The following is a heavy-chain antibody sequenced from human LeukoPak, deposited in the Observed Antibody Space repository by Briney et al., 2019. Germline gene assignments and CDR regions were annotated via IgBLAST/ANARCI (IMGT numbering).Heavy chain of an antibody. CDR3: ARCGAAVTTHFSH. Sequence: ASVQVSCKASGYSFSIYGITWARQAPGQGLGYLGWISASDGATNYAQKVQDRVTMTTDTSTSTAYLELRSLRSEDTAVYYCARCGAAVTTHFSHWGQGTLVTVSS. J-gene: IGHJ4*02. CDR1: GYSFSIYG. V-gene: IGHV1-18*01. CDR2: ISASDGAT. D-gene: IGHD4-17*01.